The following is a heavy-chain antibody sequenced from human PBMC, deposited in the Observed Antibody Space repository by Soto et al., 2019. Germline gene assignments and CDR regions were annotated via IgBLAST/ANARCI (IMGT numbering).Heavy chain of an antibody. Sequence: KESGPVLVKPTETLTLTCTVSGFSLGNGRMGVSWIRQPPGKPLEWLAHFFSDAERSYSASMQSRLTMSMDTSGSQVVLIMTNMDPVDTATYYCARMGGDSNYYAMDVWGQGTTVTVSS. D-gene: IGHD4-17*01. CDR1: GFSLGNGRMG. CDR3: ARMGGDSNYYAMDV. J-gene: IGHJ6*02. V-gene: IGHV2-26*01. CDR2: FFSDAER.